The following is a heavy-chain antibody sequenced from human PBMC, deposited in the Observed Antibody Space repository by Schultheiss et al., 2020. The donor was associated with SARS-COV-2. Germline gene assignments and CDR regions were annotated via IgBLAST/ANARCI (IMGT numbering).Heavy chain of an antibody. CDR1: GFTFRTYS. CDR2: ISSSSTYL. CDR3: ARQIYYDSVNWFDP. J-gene: IGHJ5*02. Sequence: GGSLRLSCAASGFTFRTYSMNWVRQAPGKGLEWVASISSSSTYLSYADSVKGRFTISRDNAKNSLYLQMNSLRAEDTAVYYCARQIYYDSVNWFDPWGQGTLVTVAS. V-gene: IGHV3-21*01. D-gene: IGHD3-3*01.